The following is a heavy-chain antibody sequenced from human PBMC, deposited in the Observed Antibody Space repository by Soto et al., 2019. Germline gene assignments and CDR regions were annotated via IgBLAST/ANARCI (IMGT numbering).Heavy chain of an antibody. V-gene: IGHV3-11*01. CDR1: GFTFSDYY. J-gene: IGHJ6*03. CDR2: ISSSGSTI. CDR3: ARRGNYYYYYMDV. Sequence: GSLRLSCAASGFTFSDYYMSWFRQAPGKGLEWVSYISSSGSTIYYADSVKGRFTISRDNAKNSLYLQMNSLRAEDTAVYYCARRGNYYYYYMDVWGKGTTVTVSS.